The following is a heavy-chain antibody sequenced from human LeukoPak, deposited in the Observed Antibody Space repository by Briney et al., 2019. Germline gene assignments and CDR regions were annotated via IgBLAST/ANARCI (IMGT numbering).Heavy chain of an antibody. D-gene: IGHD5-12*01. CDR2: INPKSGGT. CDR1: GYTFTGYY. Sequence: ASVKVSCKASGYTFTGYYMHWVRQAPGQGLEWMGRINPKSGGTNYAQKFQGRVTMTRDTSISKAYMELSRLRSDDTAVYYCARDITFRGYASGYWGQGTLVTVSS. J-gene: IGHJ4*02. CDR3: ARDITFRGYASGY. V-gene: IGHV1-2*06.